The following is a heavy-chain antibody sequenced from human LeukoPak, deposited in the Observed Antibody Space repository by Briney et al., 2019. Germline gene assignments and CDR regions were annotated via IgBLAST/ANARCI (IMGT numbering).Heavy chain of an antibody. D-gene: IGHD1-14*01. J-gene: IGHJ4*02. CDR3: ATETNGRHYDY. CDR1: GLTFYTSG. Sequence: MSGGSLRLSCTASGLTFYTSGYNWLRQAPGKGLEWVASIGPTGSDRYHADSIKGRFTISRDNANNFLYLQMNSLRAEDTAVYYCATETNGRHYDYWGQGTLLTVSS. CDR2: IGPTGSDR. V-gene: IGHV3-21*06.